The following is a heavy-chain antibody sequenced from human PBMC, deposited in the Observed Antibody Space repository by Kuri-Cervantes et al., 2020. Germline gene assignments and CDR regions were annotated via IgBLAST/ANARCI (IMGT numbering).Heavy chain of an antibody. CDR1: GFTFSSYW. Sequence: GGSLRLSCAASGFTFSSYWMSWVRQAPGKGLEWVSAISGSGGSTYYADSVKGRFTISRDNSKSTLYLQMNSLRAEDTAVYYCAKVGAIVVVPAAMLDYWGQGTLVTVSS. CDR3: AKVGAIVVVPAAMLDY. CDR2: ISGSGGST. V-gene: IGHV3-23*01. J-gene: IGHJ4*02. D-gene: IGHD2-2*01.